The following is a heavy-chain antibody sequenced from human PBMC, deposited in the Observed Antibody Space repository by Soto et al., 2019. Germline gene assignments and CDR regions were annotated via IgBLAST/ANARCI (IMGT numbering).Heavy chain of an antibody. CDR2: FDPEDGET. CDR1: GYTLTELS. J-gene: IGHJ3*02. Sequence: ASVKVSCKVSGYTLTELSMHWVRQAPGKGLEWMGGFDPEDGETIYAQKFQGRVTMTEDTSTDTAYMELSSLRSEDTAVYYCATDRGRYDILTGYPERGAFDIWGQGTMVTVSS. CDR3: ATDRGRYDILTGYPERGAFDI. D-gene: IGHD3-9*01. V-gene: IGHV1-24*01.